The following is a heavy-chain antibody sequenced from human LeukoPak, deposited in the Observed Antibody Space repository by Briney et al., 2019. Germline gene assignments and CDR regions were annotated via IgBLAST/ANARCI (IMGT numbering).Heavy chain of an antibody. CDR1: GFTVSSNY. CDR3: ARGGYSSSWYHFDY. D-gene: IGHD6-13*01. CDR2: IYSGGTT. J-gene: IGHJ4*02. Sequence: GGSLGLSCAASGFTVSSNYMSWVSQAPGKGLEWVSVIYSGGTTNYADSVKGRFTISRDNSKNTLFLQMNSLRAEDTAVYYCARGGYSSSWYHFDYWGQGTLVTVSS. V-gene: IGHV3-53*01.